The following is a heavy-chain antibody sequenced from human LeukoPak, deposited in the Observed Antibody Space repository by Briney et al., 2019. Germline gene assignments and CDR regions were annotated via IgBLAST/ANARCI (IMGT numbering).Heavy chain of an antibody. J-gene: IGHJ3*02. D-gene: IGHD5-12*01. CDR3: ARAYSDYGNDAFDI. Sequence: SETLSLTCTVSGGSISEYHWTWIRQPPGRAPEWIGYSHFTGASNYNPSLKGRVTISLDTSKNQFSLKLSSVTAADTAIYYCARAYSDYGNDAFDIWGQGTKVTVS. CDR2: SHFTGAS. V-gene: IGHV4-59*01. CDR1: GGSISEYH.